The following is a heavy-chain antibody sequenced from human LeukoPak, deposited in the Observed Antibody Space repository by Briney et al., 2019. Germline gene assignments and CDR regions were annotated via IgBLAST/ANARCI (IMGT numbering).Heavy chain of an antibody. V-gene: IGHV3-7*05. CDR2: IKGEGSQE. CDR3: ARSGAGLDY. Sequence: PVGPLRVSSAAPGVSLRVNSMSSVPGAPGKGLEWVANIKGEGSQEYNVDSVKGRFTISRDNAKNSLHLQMNSLRADDTAVYYCARSGAGLDYWGQGTLVTVSS. D-gene: IGHD6-13*01. J-gene: IGHJ4*02. CDR1: GVSLRVNS.